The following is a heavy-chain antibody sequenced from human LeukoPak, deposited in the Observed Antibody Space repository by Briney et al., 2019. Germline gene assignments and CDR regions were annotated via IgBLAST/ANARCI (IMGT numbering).Heavy chain of an antibody. CDR3: ARDLGRYDPAYMDV. CDR2: INPSGGST. V-gene: IGHV1-46*01. J-gene: IGHJ6*03. CDR1: GYTFTTYY. Sequence: GASVKVSCKASGYTFTTYYMHWVRQAPGQGLEWMGIINPSGGSTSYAQKFQGRVTMTRDMSASTVYMELSSLRSEDTAVYYCARDLGRYDPAYMDVWGKGTTVTVSS. D-gene: IGHD3-3*01.